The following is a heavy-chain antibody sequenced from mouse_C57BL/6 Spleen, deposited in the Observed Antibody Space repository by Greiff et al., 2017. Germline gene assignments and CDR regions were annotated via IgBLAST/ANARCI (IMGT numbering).Heavy chain of an antibody. D-gene: IGHD1-1*01. V-gene: IGHV1-55*01. J-gene: IGHJ3*01. Sequence: QVQLQQPGAELVKPGASVKMSCKASGYTFTSYWITWVKQRPGQGLEWIGDIYPGSGSTNYNEKFKSKATLTVDTSSSTAYMQLSSLTSEDSAVYNCATLGYYSSQFAYWGQGTLVTVSA. CDR1: GYTFTSYW. CDR3: ATLGYYSSQFAY. CDR2: IYPGSGST.